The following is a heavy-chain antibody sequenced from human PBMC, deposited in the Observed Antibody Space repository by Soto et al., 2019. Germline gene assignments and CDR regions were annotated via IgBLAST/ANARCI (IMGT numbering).Heavy chain of an antibody. V-gene: IGHV3-23*01. J-gene: IGHJ4*02. D-gene: IGHD1-7*01. CDR2: IGGSSGTA. CDR3: AKFKGFNWNYVFDY. Sequence: GGSLRLCCEVSGLTFSNFAMSWVRQAPGKGLEWASAIGGSSGTAFYADSVKGRFTISKDYAKNMLYLQMNSLRAEDTAVYYCAKFKGFNWNYVFDYWGQGVPVTVSS. CDR1: GLTFSNFA.